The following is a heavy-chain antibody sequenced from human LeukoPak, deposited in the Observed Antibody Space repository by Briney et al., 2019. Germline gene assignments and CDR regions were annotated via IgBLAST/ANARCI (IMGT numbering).Heavy chain of an antibody. Sequence: PGGSLRLSRAASGLTFSSFAMTWVRQAPGKGLEWVSSISDSGSSTYDADSVKGRFAISRDTSKNTLYLQMNSLRVADTAIYFCASGGRFASVDYWGQGTRVTASS. CDR1: GLTFSSFA. D-gene: IGHD6-19*01. V-gene: IGHV3-23*01. CDR2: ISDSGSST. CDR3: ASGGRFASVDY. J-gene: IGHJ4*02.